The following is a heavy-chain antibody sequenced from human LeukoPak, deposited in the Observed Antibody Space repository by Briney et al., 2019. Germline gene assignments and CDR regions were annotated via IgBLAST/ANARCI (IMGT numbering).Heavy chain of an antibody. CDR3: AVRYCSGGSCYLSYFDY. CDR2: IIPIFGTA. D-gene: IGHD2-15*01. Sequence: GASVKVSCKASGGTFSSYAISWVRRAPGQGLEWMGRIIPIFGTANYAQKFQGRVTITADKSTSTAYMELSSLRSEDTAVYYCAVRYCSGGSCYLSYFDYWGQGTLVTVSS. V-gene: IGHV1-69*06. J-gene: IGHJ4*02. CDR1: GGTFSSYA.